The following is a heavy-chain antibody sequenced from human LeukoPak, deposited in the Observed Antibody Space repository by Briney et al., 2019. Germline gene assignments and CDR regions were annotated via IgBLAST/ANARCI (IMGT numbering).Heavy chain of an antibody. D-gene: IGHD2-15*01. Sequence: ASVKVSCKASGYSFTSYTIHWVRQAPGQGLEWMGGIIPIFGTANYAQKFQGRVTITADKSTSTAYMELSSLRSEDTAVYYCARGLIYCSGGSCYSGDYYYYMDVWGKGTTVTVSS. CDR2: IIPIFGTA. V-gene: IGHV1-69*06. CDR3: ARGLIYCSGGSCYSGDYYYYMDV. CDR1: GYSFTSYT. J-gene: IGHJ6*03.